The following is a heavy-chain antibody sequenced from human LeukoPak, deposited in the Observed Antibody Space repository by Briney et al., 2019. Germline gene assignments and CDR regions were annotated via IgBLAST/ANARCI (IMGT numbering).Heavy chain of an antibody. Sequence: GGSLTLSCAASGFTFSSYEMNWVRHAPGEGLEWVSYISSNDSNIYYADCVKGRFTISRDNAKNSLYLQMNSLRAEDKAVYYCARDLAVAGSWGQGTLVTVSS. CDR1: GFTFSSYE. CDR3: ARDLAVAGS. J-gene: IGHJ5*02. V-gene: IGHV3-48*03. D-gene: IGHD6-19*01. CDR2: ISSNDSNI.